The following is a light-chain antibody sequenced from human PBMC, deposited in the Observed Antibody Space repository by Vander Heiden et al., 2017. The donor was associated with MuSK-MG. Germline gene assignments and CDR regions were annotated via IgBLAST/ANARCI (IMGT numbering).Light chain of an antibody. CDR2: AAS. J-gene: IGKJ2*01. V-gene: IGKV1-39*01. CDR3: QQNYSSPRYT. CDR1: QSISNY. Sequence: DSQMTQSPSSLSASVGDRVTITCRASQSISNYLNWYQQKQGKAPNLLIYAASSWQRGVTSRCSGSGCGTDFTLTINSRQQEDFAAYYYQQNYSSPRYTFGQGTKLEIK.